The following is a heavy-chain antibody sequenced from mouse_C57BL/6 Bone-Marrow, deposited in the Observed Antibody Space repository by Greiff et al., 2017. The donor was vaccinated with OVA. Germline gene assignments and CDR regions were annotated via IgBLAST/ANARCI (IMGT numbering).Heavy chain of an antibody. D-gene: IGHD4-1*01. Sequence: QVQLKQPGAELVKPGASVKMSCKASGYTFTSYWITWVKQRPGQGLEWIGDIYPGSGSTNYNEKFKSKATLTVDTSSSTAYMQLSSLTSEDSAVYYCARSVTGTDWYFDVWGTGTTVTVSS. CDR3: ARSVTGTDWYFDV. CDR2: IYPGSGST. CDR1: GYTFTSYW. V-gene: IGHV1-55*01. J-gene: IGHJ1*03.